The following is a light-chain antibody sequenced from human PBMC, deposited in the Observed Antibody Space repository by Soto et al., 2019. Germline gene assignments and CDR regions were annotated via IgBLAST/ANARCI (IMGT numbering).Light chain of an antibody. CDR3: QQYNSYRA. V-gene: IGKV1-5*03. CDR2: RAS. J-gene: IGKJ1*01. CDR1: QSVSIR. Sequence: DIQMTQYPSTLSASVGDRVTITCRASQSVSIRLAWYQHKAGKAPNLLIHRASSLEDGVSSRFSGSGSGTEFTLTISSLQPDDSATYYCQQYNSYRAFGQGTKVDIK.